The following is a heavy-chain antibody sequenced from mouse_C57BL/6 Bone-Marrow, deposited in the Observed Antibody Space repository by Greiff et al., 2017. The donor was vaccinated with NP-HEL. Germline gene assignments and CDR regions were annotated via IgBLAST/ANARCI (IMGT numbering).Heavy chain of an antibody. CDR1: GFTFSDYY. V-gene: IGHV5-16*01. D-gene: IGHD1-1*01. CDR3: AREGGSSYFDY. CDR2: INYDGSST. J-gene: IGHJ2*01. Sequence: EVMLVESEGGLVQPGSSMKLSCTASGFTFSDYYMAWVRQVPEKGLEWVANINYDGSSTYYLDSLKSRFIISRDNAKNILYLQMSSLKSEDTATYDCAREGGSSYFDYWGQGTTLTVSS.